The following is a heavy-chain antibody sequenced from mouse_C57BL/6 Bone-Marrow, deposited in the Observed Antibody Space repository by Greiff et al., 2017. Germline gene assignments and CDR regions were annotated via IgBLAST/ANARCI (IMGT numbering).Heavy chain of an antibody. V-gene: IGHV1-26*01. CDR3: ARLGFAY. Sequence: VQLQQSGPELVKPGASVKISCKASGYTFTDYYMNWVKQSHGKSLEWIGDINPNNGGTSYNQKFKGKATLTVDTSSSTAYMELRSLTSGDSAVYYCARLGFAYWGQGTLVTVSA. CDR2: INPNNGGT. CDR1: GYTFTDYY. J-gene: IGHJ3*01.